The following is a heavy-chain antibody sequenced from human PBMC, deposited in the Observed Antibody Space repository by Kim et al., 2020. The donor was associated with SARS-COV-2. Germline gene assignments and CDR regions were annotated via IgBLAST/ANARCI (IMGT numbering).Heavy chain of an antibody. Sequence: SGPTLVNPTQTLTLTCTFSGLSLSTSGVGVGWIRQPPGKALEWLALIYWDDDKGYSPSLKSRLTITKDTSKNQVVLTMTNVDPVDTATYYCAHRGYTESYHGGRFFDLWGRGTLVTVFS. CDR1: GLSLSTSGVG. J-gene: IGHJ2*01. D-gene: IGHD1-26*01. CDR3: AHRGYTESYHGGRFFDL. V-gene: IGHV2-5*02. CDR2: IYWDDDK.